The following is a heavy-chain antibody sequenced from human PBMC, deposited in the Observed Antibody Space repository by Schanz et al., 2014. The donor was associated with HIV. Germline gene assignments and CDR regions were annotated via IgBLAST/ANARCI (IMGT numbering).Heavy chain of an antibody. D-gene: IGHD3-9*01. V-gene: IGHV1-18*01. CDR1: GYTSTSYG. CDR2: VSAYNVNI. Sequence: QVQLVQSGAEMKKPGASVKVSCKASGYTSTSYGISWVRQAPGQGLEWMGWVSAYNVNIHYAQKFRGRVTMTTDTSTTTASMELRSLRSDDTAVYFCARSNYGILRARAYYYYYGLDVWGQGTTVTVSS. J-gene: IGHJ6*02. CDR3: ARSNYGILRARAYYYYYGLDV.